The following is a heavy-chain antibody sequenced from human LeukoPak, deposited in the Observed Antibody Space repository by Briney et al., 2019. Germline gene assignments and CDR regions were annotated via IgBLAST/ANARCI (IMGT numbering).Heavy chain of an antibody. J-gene: IGHJ5*02. D-gene: IGHD3-9*01. CDR3: AKSYYDILTGYYNAWFDP. CDR2: INHSGST. CDR1: GGSFSGYY. Sequence: SSETLSLTCAVYGGSFSGYYWSWIRQPPGKGLEWIGEINHSGSTNYNPSLKSRVTISVDTSKNQFSLKLSSVTAADTAVYYCAKSYYDILTGYYNAWFDPWGQGTLVTVYS. V-gene: IGHV4-34*01.